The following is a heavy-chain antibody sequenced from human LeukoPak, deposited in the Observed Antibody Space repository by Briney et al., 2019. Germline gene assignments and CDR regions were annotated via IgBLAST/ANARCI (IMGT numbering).Heavy chain of an antibody. CDR2: IRQDGGQI. V-gene: IGHV3-7*01. CDR3: ARADLEWYLDL. J-gene: IGHJ2*01. Sequence: GGSLRLSCAASGFTFSDFWVEWFRQAPGMGLEWVGKIRQDGGQIFYVDSVKGRFTISRDNAKNSLYLQLNNLRAEDTAVYYCARADLEWYLDLWGRGTLVTVSS. CDR1: GFTFSDFW.